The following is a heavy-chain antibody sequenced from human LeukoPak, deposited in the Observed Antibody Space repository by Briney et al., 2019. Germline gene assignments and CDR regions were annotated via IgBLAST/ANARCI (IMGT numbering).Heavy chain of an antibody. CDR3: ARGTIFGVVIMGYYFDY. CDR1: GGSFSGYY. CDR2: INHSGST. J-gene: IGHJ4*02. D-gene: IGHD3-3*01. Sequence: PSETLSLTCAVYGGSFSGYYWSWIRQPPGKGLEWIGEINHSGSTNYNPSLKSRVTISVDTSKNQFSLKLSSVTAADTAVYYCARGTIFGVVIMGYYFDYWGQGTLVTVSS. V-gene: IGHV4-34*01.